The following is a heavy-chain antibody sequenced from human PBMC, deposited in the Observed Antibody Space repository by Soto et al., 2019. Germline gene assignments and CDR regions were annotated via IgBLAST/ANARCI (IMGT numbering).Heavy chain of an antibody. V-gene: IGHV4-4*02. CDR3: AREPLRFLEQSSTHNWFDP. J-gene: IGHJ5*02. D-gene: IGHD3-3*01. Sequence: PSETLSLTCAVSGGSISSSNWWSWVRQPPGKGLEWIGEIYHSGSTNYNPSLKSRVTISVDKSKNQFSLKLSSVTAADTAVYYCAREPLRFLEQSSTHNWFDPWGQGTLVTVSS. CDR1: GGSISSSNW. CDR2: IYHSGST.